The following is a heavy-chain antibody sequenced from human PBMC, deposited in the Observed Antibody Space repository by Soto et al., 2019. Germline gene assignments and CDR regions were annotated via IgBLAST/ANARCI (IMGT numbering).Heavy chain of an antibody. J-gene: IGHJ6*02. Sequence: PWESLKISCQRSGYSFASYWIGLSRQIPGKYLEWMGIIYPRDSDTGYSPSFQGQVILSADQYLRTACLQWTTLKASGTDLYYCARTRSCRLGFYYDGMGVWGQRPRVTVSS. V-gene: IGHV5-51*01. CDR1: GYSFASYW. CDR3: ARTRSCRLGFYYDGMGV. D-gene: IGHD6-6*01. CDR2: IYPRDSDT.